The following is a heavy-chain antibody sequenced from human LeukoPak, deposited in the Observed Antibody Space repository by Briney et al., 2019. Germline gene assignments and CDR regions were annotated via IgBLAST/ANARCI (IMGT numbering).Heavy chain of an antibody. Sequence: SETLSLTCTVSGGSISSSSYYWGWIRQPPGKGLEWIGSIYYSGSTYYSPSLKSRVTISVDTSKNQFSLKLSSVTAADTAVYYCARDLDYYDSSGYYFDYWGQGTLVTVSS. CDR1: GGSISSSSYY. D-gene: IGHD3-22*01. V-gene: IGHV4-39*07. J-gene: IGHJ4*02. CDR2: IYYSGST. CDR3: ARDLDYYDSSGYYFDY.